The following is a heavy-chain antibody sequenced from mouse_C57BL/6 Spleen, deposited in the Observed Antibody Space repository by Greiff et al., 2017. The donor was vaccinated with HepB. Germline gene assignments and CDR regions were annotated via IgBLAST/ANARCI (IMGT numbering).Heavy chain of an antibody. CDR3: ARYHYGSSYWIAY. Sequence: EVQLVESGGGLVQPGGSLSLSCAASGFTFTDYYMSWVRQPPGKALEWLGFIRNKANGYTTEYSASVKGRFTISRDNSQSILYLQMNALRAEDSATYYCARYHYGSSYWIAYWGQGTLVTVSA. J-gene: IGHJ3*01. D-gene: IGHD1-1*01. CDR2: IRNKANGYTT. CDR1: GFTFTDYY. V-gene: IGHV7-3*01.